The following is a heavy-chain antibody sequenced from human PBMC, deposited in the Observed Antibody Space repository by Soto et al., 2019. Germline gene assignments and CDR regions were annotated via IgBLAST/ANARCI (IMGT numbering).Heavy chain of an antibody. V-gene: IGHV1-18*01. CDR1: GYTFTSYG. Sequence: ASVKVSCKASGYTFTSYGISWVRQAPGQGLEWMGWISAYNGNTNYAQKLQGRVTMTTDTSTSTAYMELRSLRSEDTAVYYCARTVEYSYGYYYYYGKDVWGQGTRFTDS. J-gene: IGHJ6*02. D-gene: IGHD5-18*01. CDR3: ARTVEYSYGYYYYYGKDV. CDR2: ISAYNGNT.